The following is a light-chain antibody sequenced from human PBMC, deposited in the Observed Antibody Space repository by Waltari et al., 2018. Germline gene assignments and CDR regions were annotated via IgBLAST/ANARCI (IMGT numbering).Light chain of an antibody. CDR1: STDLARYNL. J-gene: IGLJ1*01. CDR3: CSYTGSSTSYG. V-gene: IGLV2-23*01. CDR2: EAT. Sequence: QSALSQPASVSGSPGQSLTITCTGASTDLARYNLVAWYPHHPNRAPKPIIYEATKRPSGISHRFSGAKSGTTASLRISGLQADDEADYYCCSYTGSSTSYGCGGGTKVTVL.